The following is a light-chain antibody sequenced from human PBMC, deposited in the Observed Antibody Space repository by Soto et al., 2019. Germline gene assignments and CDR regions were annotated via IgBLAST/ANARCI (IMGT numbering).Light chain of an antibody. CDR2: GAS. V-gene: IGKV3-15*01. CDR3: QQYNNWPPWT. J-gene: IGKJ1*01. Sequence: EIVMTQSPATLSVSPGERATLSCRASESVSRNLAWYQQKPGQAPRLLIYGASIRDTDIPVRFSGSGSGTYFTLTISSLQSEDFAVYYCQQYNNWPPWTFGQGTKVEVK. CDR1: ESVSRN.